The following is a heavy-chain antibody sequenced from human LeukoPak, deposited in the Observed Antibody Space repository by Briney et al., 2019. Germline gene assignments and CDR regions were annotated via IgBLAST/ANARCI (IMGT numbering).Heavy chain of an antibody. Sequence: ASVKVSCKASGYTFTHYYIHWVRLPHAQGHGWMGWINPNSGDTDYAQKFQGRVTMTRDTSISTAYMELSSLRSDDTAVYYCARDMDTGPDLFDYWGQGTLVTVSS. CDR3: ARDMDTGPDLFDY. D-gene: IGHD5-18*01. V-gene: IGHV1-2*02. J-gene: IGHJ4*02. CDR2: INPNSGDT. CDR1: GYTFTHYY.